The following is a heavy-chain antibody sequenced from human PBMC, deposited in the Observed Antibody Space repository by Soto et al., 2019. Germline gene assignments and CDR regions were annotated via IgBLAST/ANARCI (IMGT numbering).Heavy chain of an antibody. CDR2: IGTAGDT. CDR3: ARAGYCSGGSCYNGMDV. CDR1: GFTFSSYD. Sequence: GGSLRLSCAASGFTFSSYDMHWVRQATGKGLEWVSAIGTAGDTYYPGSVKGRFTISRENAKNSLYLQMNSLRVGDTAVYYCARAGYCSGGSCYNGMDVWGQGTTVTVSS. J-gene: IGHJ6*02. D-gene: IGHD2-15*01. V-gene: IGHV3-13*01.